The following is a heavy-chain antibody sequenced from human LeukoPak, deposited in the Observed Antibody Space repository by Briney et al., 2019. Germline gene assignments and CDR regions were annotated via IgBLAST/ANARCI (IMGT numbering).Heavy chain of an antibody. CDR3: ARALRGDTAMVAEYFQH. V-gene: IGHV3-33*08. Sequence: QPGGSLRLSCAASGFTFSSYGMHWVRQAPGKGLEWVAVIGYDGSNKYYADSVKGRFTISRDNSKNTQYLQMNSLRAEDTAVYYCARALRGDTAMVAEYFQHWGQGTLVTVSS. J-gene: IGHJ1*01. CDR1: GFTFSSYG. D-gene: IGHD5-18*01. CDR2: IGYDGSNK.